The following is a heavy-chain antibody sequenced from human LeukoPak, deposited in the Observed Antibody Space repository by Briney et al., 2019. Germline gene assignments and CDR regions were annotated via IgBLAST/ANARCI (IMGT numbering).Heavy chain of an antibody. Sequence: SVKVSCKASGGTFSSYAVSWVRQAPGQGLEWMGGIIPIFGTANYAQKFQGRVTITTDESTSTAYMELSSLRSEDTAVYYCARRSQKPRWFGEVMGLEYYMDVWGKGTTVTVSS. CDR1: GGTFSSYA. V-gene: IGHV1-69*05. CDR3: ARRSQKPRWFGEVMGLEYYMDV. CDR2: IIPIFGTA. D-gene: IGHD3-10*01. J-gene: IGHJ6*03.